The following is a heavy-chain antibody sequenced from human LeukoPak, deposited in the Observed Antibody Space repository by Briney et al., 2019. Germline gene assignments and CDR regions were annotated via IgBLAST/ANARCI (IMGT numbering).Heavy chain of an antibody. V-gene: IGHV5-51*01. CDR2: IYPGDSDT. J-gene: IGHJ6*03. CDR1: GYSFTSYW. Sequence: GESLKISCKGSGYSFTSYWIGWVRQMPGKGLEWMGIIYPGDSDTRYSPSFQGQVTISADKSISTAYLQWSSLKASDTAMYYCARLFPEWLRLKPYMDVWGKGTTVTVSS. CDR3: ARLFPEWLRLKPYMDV. D-gene: IGHD5-12*01.